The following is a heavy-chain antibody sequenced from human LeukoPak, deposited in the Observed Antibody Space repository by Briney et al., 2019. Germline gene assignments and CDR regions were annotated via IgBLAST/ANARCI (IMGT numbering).Heavy chain of an antibody. CDR3: ARAREEYYYGSGSPDAFDI. V-gene: IGHV1-18*01. J-gene: IGHJ3*02. D-gene: IGHD3-10*01. Sequence: ASVKVSCKASGYTFTSYGISWVRQAPGQGLEWMGWISAYNGNTNYAQKLQGRVTMTTDTSTSTAYMELRSLRSDDTAVYYCARAREEYYYGSGSPDAFDIWGQGTMVTVSS. CDR1: GYTFTSYG. CDR2: ISAYNGNT.